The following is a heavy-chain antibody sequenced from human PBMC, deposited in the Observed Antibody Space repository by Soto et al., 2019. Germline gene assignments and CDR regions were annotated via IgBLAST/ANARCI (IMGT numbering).Heavy chain of an antibody. CDR2: IYHSGST. V-gene: IGHV4-30-2*01. CDR1: GGSISSGGYS. Sequence: KPSETLSLTCAVSGGSISSGGYSWSWIRQPPGKGLEWIGYIYHSGSTYYNPSLKSRVTISVDRSKNQFSLKLSSVTAADTAVYYCAGDCNNGVCSGAFDYWGQGTLVPVSS. J-gene: IGHJ4*02. D-gene: IGHD2-8*01. CDR3: AGDCNNGVCSGAFDY.